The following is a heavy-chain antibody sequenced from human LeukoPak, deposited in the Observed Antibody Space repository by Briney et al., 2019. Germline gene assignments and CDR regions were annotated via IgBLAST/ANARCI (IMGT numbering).Heavy chain of an antibody. J-gene: IGHJ4*02. Sequence: GESLKISCKGSGYTFTTYWIGWVRQMPGKGLEWMGIIYPGDSDVRYSPSFQGHVTISADKSSSTAYLQWSSLKASDTAMYYCARPVEMATSPFDYWGQGTLVTVSS. V-gene: IGHV5-51*01. D-gene: IGHD5-24*01. CDR1: GYTFTTYW. CDR3: ARPVEMATSPFDY. CDR2: IYPGDSDV.